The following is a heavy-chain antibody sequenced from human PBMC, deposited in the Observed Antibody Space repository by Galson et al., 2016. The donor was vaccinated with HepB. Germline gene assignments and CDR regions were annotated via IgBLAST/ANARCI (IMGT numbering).Heavy chain of an antibody. J-gene: IGHJ6*02. V-gene: IGHV4-59*01. CDR2: IYHSGGT. CDR3: ARGPTLVATFKDYYYGLDA. D-gene: IGHD5-12*01. Sequence: ETLSLTCTVSGGSIGSYYWSWIRQPPGKGLEWVGFIYHSGGTRYNPSLRSRVPMSVDTSKNQFSLNVRSVTAADTAVYYCARGPTLVATFKDYYYGLDAWGQGTTVTVSS. CDR1: GGSIGSYY.